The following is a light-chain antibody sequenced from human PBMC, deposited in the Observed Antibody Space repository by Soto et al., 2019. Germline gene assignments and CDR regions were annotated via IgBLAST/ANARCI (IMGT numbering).Light chain of an antibody. CDR2: DAS. V-gene: IGKV3-15*01. Sequence: ILMTQSPATLSVSPGERATLSCRASQSVSNNLAWYQQKPGQAPRLLIYDASTRATGIPARFSGSVSVTEFTLTNSGLQYEDCAVYYCQQYNNWPPWTCGQGTKVEIK. CDR3: QQYNNWPPWT. CDR1: QSVSNN. J-gene: IGKJ1*01.